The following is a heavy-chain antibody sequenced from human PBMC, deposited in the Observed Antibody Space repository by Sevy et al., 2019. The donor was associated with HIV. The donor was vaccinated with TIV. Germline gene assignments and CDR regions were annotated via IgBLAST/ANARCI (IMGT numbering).Heavy chain of an antibody. V-gene: IGHV3-30*18. D-gene: IGHD3-3*01. J-gene: IGHJ6*02. Sequence: GGSLRLSCAASGFTFSSYGMHWVRQAPGKGLEWVAVISYDGSNKYYADSVKGRFTISRDNSKNTLYLQMNSLRAEDTAAYYCAKDNVDYDFWSGWSFWGQGTTVTVSS. CDR2: ISYDGSNK. CDR3: AKDNVDYDFWSGWSF. CDR1: GFTFSSYG.